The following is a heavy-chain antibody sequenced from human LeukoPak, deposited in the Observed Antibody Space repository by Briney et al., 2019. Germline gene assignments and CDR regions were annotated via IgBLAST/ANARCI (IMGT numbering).Heavy chain of an antibody. V-gene: IGHV1-24*01. Sequence: ASVKVSCKVSGSTLTEFSIHWVRQAPGKGLEWMGGFVPEDDETIYAQSFQGRITMTEDTSTDTAYMELSSLRSEDTAMYYCATIAPGDLFDSWGQGTLVTVSS. CDR1: GSTLTEFS. D-gene: IGHD7-27*01. CDR2: FVPEDDET. CDR3: ATIAPGDLFDS. J-gene: IGHJ4*02.